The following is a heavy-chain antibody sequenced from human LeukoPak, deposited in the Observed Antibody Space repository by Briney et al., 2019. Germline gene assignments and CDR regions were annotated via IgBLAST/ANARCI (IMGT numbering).Heavy chain of an antibody. D-gene: IGHD6-19*01. Sequence: SVKVSCKASGGTFSSYAIGWVRQAPGQGLEWMGGITPIFGTANYAQKFQGRVTITADKSTSTAYMELSSLRSEDTAVYYCASRIAVAGTGFDYWGQGTLVTVSS. J-gene: IGHJ4*02. CDR3: ASRIAVAGTGFDY. V-gene: IGHV1-69*06. CDR2: ITPIFGTA. CDR1: GGTFSSYA.